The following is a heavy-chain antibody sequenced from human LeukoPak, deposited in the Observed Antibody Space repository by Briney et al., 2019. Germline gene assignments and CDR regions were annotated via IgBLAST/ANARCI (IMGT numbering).Heavy chain of an antibody. CDR2: IYHSGST. Sequence: TSETLSLTCAVSGNSISSGYYWGWIRQPPGKGLEWIGTIYHSGSTSYNPSLKSRVTISVDTSENQFSLRLSSVTAADTAVYYCARESDSGGFSNYWGQGILVTVSS. CDR3: ARESDSGGFSNY. J-gene: IGHJ4*02. CDR1: GNSISSGYY. D-gene: IGHD3-22*01. V-gene: IGHV4-38-2*01.